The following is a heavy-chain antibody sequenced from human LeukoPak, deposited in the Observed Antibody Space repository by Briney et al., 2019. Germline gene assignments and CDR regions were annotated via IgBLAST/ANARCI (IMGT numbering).Heavy chain of an antibody. CDR2: MNPNSGNT. J-gene: IGHJ3*02. Sequence: ASVTVSFTASGYIFNGYDINWVGQAAGQGLEWMGWMNPNSGNTGYAQKFQGRVTMTRDTSISTAYMELSSLISEDTAVYYCAREPMRGRAGDNAFDIWGQGTMVTVSS. CDR3: AREPMRGRAGDNAFDI. V-gene: IGHV1-8*01. CDR1: GYIFNGYD. D-gene: IGHD7-27*01.